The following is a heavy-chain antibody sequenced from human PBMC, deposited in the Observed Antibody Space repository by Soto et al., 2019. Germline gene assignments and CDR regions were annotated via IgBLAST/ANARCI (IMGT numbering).Heavy chain of an antibody. J-gene: IGHJ4*03. Sequence: PGGSLRLSCAASGFIFSSYGMYWVRQAPGKGLEWVASIWYDGDNKYYADSVKGRFTISRDNSKNTLYLQMNSLRAEDTAVYYCARDDGAGTWGQGTVVTVSS. CDR3: ARDDGAGT. D-gene: IGHD3-10*01. V-gene: IGHV3-33*07. CDR2: IWYDGDNK. CDR1: GFIFSSYG.